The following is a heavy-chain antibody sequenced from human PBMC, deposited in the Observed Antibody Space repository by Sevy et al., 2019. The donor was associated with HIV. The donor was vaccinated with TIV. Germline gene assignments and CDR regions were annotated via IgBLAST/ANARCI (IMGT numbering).Heavy chain of an antibody. CDR1: GFTFSSYA. D-gene: IGHD2-2*01. CDR2: ISYDGSNK. J-gene: IGHJ6*02. Sequence: GGSLRLSCAASGFTFSSYAMHWVRQAPGKGLEWVAVISYDGSNKYYADSVKGRFTISRDNSKNTLYLQMNSLRSEDTAVYDCARDRFVLQIVVVHYGMDVWGQGTTVTVSS. V-gene: IGHV3-30*04. CDR3: ARDRFVLQIVVVHYGMDV.